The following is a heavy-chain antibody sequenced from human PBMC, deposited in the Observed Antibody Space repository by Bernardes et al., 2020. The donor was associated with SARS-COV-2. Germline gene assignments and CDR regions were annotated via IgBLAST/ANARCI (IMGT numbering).Heavy chain of an antibody. J-gene: IGHJ4*02. Sequence: ASVKVSCKASGYTFTDYFIHWVRQAPGQRLEWMGWINPNTGGTNYVQKFQGRVTMTRGTSITTAYMELSWLGSDDTAIYYCARTRTTISTTGIPVDYWGQGTLVTVSS. CDR1: GYTFTDYF. D-gene: IGHD2-21*02. V-gene: IGHV1-2*02. CDR2: INPNTGGT. CDR3: ARTRTTISTTGIPVDY.